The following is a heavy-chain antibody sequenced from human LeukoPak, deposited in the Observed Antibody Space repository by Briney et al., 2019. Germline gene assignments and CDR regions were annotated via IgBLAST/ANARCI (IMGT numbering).Heavy chain of an antibody. CDR3: ARPSAYGEDAFDV. D-gene: IGHD2-21*01. J-gene: IGHJ3*01. V-gene: IGHV5-51*01. Sequence: GESLKISCKGSGYSFTSYWIGWVRQMRGKGLEWMGIIYPIDSDTRYSPSFRGQVTFSADKSISTAYLQWSSLKASDTAMYYCARPSAYGEDAFDVWGQGTMVTVSS. CDR1: GYSFTSYW. CDR2: IYPIDSDT.